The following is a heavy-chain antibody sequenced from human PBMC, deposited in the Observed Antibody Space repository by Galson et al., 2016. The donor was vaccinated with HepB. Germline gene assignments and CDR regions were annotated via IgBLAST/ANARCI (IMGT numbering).Heavy chain of an antibody. Sequence: LSLTCTVSGGSISSSNYYWTWVRQPPGQGLEWIGSINHSGTTFYNEPLNIRVTMSVDTSKSQISLQLTSVTAADTAVYYCASLIILGSGNFFDFWGQGTLVTVSS. V-gene: IGHV4-39*01. CDR1: GGSISSSNYY. D-gene: IGHD3-10*01. J-gene: IGHJ4*02. CDR2: INHSGTT. CDR3: ASLIILGSGNFFDF.